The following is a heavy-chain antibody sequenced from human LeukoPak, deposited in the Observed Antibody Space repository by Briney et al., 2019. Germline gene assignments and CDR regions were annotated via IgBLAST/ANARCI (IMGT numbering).Heavy chain of an antibody. CDR1: GGSISSYY. V-gene: IGHV3-53*01. J-gene: IGHJ4*02. CDR2: IYSDNT. Sequence: ETLSLTCTVSGGSISSYYWSWIRQPPGKGLEWVSFIYSDNTHYSDSVKGRFTISRDNSKNTLYLQMNSLRAEDTAVYYCARRAGAYSHPYDYWGQGTLVTVSS. CDR3: ARRAGAYSHPYDY. D-gene: IGHD4/OR15-4a*01.